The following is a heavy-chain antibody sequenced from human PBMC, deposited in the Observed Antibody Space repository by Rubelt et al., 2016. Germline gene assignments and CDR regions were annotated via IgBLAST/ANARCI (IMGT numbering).Heavy chain of an antibody. CDR1: GGSISSSSYY. Sequence: QLQLQESGPGLVKPSETLSLTCTVSGGSISSSSYYWGWIRQPPGKGLEWIGSIYYSGSTYYNPSLNILVTIYVDTSKNQFSLKLSSVTAADTAVYYCARRNIAVAGNSNDYWGQGTLVTVSS. CDR2: IYYSGST. D-gene: IGHD6-19*01. J-gene: IGHJ4*02. V-gene: IGHV4-39*01. CDR3: ARRNIAVAGNSNDY.